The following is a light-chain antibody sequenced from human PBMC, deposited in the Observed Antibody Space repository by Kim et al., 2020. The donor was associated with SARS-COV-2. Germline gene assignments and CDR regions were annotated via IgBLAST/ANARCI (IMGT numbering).Light chain of an antibody. V-gene: IGLV6-57*01. J-gene: IGLJ3*02. CDR3: QSYDSNIQGV. CDR2: EDD. Sequence: NFMLTQPQSVSESPGKSVTISCTRSSGSITSNYVQWHQQRPGSSPTTLIFEDDQRPSGVPDRFSASIDSSSNSASLTISELKTEDEGDYYCQSYDSNIQGVFGGGTQLTVL. CDR1: SGSITSNY.